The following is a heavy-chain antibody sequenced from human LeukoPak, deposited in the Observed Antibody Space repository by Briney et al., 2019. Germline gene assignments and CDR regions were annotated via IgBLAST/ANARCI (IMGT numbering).Heavy chain of an antibody. V-gene: IGHV7-4-1*02. Sequence: GVSVKVSCKTSGYSFTNYTMNWVRQAPGQGLEWMGWINPNTANPTYAQGFTGRFVFSVDTSVSTAYLQISRLKAEDTAVYYCARPYCSGTTCHSYFDHWGQGALVTVSS. D-gene: IGHD2-15*01. CDR2: INPNTANP. CDR3: ARPYCSGTTCHSYFDH. J-gene: IGHJ4*02. CDR1: GYSFTNYT.